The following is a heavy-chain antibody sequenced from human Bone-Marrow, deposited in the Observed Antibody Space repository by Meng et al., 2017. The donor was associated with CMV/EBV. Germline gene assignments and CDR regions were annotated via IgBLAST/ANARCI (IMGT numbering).Heavy chain of an antibody. V-gene: IGHV4-30-4*08. D-gene: IGHD1-26*01. CDR3: ARDRRGELVDY. Sequence: TLSLTCTVSGGSISSGDYYWSWIRQPPGKGLEWIGYIYYSGSTYYNPFLKSRVTISVDTSKNQFSLKLSSVTAADTAVYYCARDRRGELVDYWGQGTLVTAPQ. J-gene: IGHJ4*02. CDR2: IYYSGST. CDR1: GGSISSGDYY.